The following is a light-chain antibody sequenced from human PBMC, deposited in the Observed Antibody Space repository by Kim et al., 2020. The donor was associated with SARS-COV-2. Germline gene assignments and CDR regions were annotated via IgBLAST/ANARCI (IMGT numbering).Light chain of an antibody. V-gene: IGKV1-9*01. CDR1: QGISSY. CDR2: AAS. CDR3: QQLNSYPLT. Sequence: ASIGDRVTITCRASQGISSYLAWYQQKPGTAPKLLIYAASTLQSGVPSRFSGSGSGTEFTLTISSLQPEDFATYYCQQLNSYPLTFGGGTKVDIK. J-gene: IGKJ4*01.